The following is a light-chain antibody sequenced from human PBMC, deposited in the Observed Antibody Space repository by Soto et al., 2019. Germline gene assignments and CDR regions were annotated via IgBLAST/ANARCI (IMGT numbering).Light chain of an antibody. CDR1: SSDVDDYNY. CDR3: TSSLSNSVVV. CDR2: EVS. V-gene: IGLV2-14*01. J-gene: IGLJ3*02. Sequence: QSALTQPASVSGSPGQSITISCSGTSSDVDDYNYVSWYQQHPGKAPKLMIYEVSHRLSGVSNRFSGYNSGYTASLTISGLQDEDEADYYCTSSLSNSVVVFGGGTKLTVL.